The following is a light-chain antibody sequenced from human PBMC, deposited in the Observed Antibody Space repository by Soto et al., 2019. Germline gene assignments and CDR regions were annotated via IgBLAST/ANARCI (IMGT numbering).Light chain of an antibody. CDR1: SSDLAIYNY. Sequence: QSVLTQPASVSGSPGQSITISCTGTSSDLAIYNYVSWYQQQPGKAPKLMIYQVTNRPSGVSNRFSGSRSGNTASLTISGLQAEDEADYYCQSYDNRLGGSWVFGGGTKVTVL. V-gene: IGLV2-14*01. CDR2: QVT. J-gene: IGLJ3*02. CDR3: QSYDNRLGGSWV.